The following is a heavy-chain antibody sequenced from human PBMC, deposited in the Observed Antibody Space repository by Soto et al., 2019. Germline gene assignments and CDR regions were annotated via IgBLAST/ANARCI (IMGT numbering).Heavy chain of an antibody. Sequence: GSLRLSCKAYGFDFRDYYMAWIRQAPGKGLEWVSHIARFGTSTYYADSVQGRFTISRDDARNSLFLQMYNVRAEDTAVYYCVRERAGTPNFPHNALDSWGRGTLVTVSS. V-gene: IGHV3-11*01. J-gene: IGHJ4*03. CDR3: VRERAGTPNFPHNALDS. CDR1: GFDFRDYY. CDR2: IARFGTST. D-gene: IGHD6-19*01.